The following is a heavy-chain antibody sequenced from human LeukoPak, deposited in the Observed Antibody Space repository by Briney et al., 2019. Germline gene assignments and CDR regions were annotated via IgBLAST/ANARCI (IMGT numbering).Heavy chain of an antibody. CDR2: IIPIFGTA. Sequence: ASVKVSCKASGYTFTSYGISWVRQAPGQGLEWMGGIIPIFGTANYAQKFQGRVTITTDESTSTAYMEVGSLRSEDTAVYYCGRKAGDCGGGSCYSIDYWGQGTLVTVSS. V-gene: IGHV1-69*05. CDR1: GYTFTSYG. J-gene: IGHJ4*02. CDR3: GRKAGDCGGGSCYSIDY. D-gene: IGHD2-15*01.